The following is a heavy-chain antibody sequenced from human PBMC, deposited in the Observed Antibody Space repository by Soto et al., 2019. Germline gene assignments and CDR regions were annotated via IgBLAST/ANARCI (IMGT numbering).Heavy chain of an antibody. CDR3: ARGPRYCSTSSCFSGVTWFDS. Sequence: ASVKVSCKASGYTFTSYGISWVRQAPGQGLEWMGWISSYNGNTNYAQKVQGRVTLTTDTSTSTTYMELRSLRSDDTAVYYCARGPRYCSTSSCFSGVTWFDSWGQGTLVTVSS. D-gene: IGHD2-2*01. V-gene: IGHV1-18*04. CDR1: GYTFTSYG. J-gene: IGHJ5*01. CDR2: ISSYNGNT.